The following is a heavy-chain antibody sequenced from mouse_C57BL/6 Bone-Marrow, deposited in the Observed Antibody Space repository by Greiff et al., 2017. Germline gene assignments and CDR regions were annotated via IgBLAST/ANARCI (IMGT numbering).Heavy chain of an antibody. CDR2: INPYNGGT. V-gene: IGHV1-19*01. CDR1: GYTFTDYY. CDR3: ASTSRDY. J-gene: IGHJ4*01. Sequence: EVKLMESGPVLVKPGASVKMSCKASGYTFTDYYMNWVNQSHGKSLEWIGVINPYNGGTSYKQKFKGKATLTVYKSSSKAYMELNSLTSEDSAVYYRASTSRDYWCQGTSVTVSS.